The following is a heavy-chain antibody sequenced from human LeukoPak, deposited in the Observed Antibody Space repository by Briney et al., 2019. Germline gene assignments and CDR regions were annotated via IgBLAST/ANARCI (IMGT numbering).Heavy chain of an antibody. J-gene: IGHJ4*02. Sequence: ASVKVSCKASGYTFTSYDINWVRQATGQGLEWMGWINPNSGGTNYAQKFQGRVTMTRDTSISTAYMELSRLRSDDTAVYYCARGVVLLWFGENDYWGQGTLVTVSS. CDR3: ARGVVLLWFGENDY. D-gene: IGHD3-10*01. CDR2: INPNSGGT. CDR1: GYTFTSYD. V-gene: IGHV1-2*02.